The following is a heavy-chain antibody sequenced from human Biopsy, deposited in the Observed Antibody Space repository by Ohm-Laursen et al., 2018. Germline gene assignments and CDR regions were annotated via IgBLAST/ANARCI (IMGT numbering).Heavy chain of an antibody. CDR2: MNPNSGNT. D-gene: IGHD2-2*01. CDR1: GHTFTSYD. CDR3: ARVPSTTRSRDY. V-gene: IGHV1-8*01. Sequence: ASVKVSCKASGHTFTSYDINWVRQATGQGLEWMGWMNPNSGNTGYAQKFQGRVTMTRNTSISTAYMELSSLRSEDTAVYYCARVPSTTRSRDYWGQGTLVTVSS. J-gene: IGHJ4*02.